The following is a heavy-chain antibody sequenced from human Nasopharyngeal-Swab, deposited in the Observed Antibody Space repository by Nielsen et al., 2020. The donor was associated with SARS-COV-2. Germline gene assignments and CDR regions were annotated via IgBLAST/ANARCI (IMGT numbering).Heavy chain of an antibody. CDR2: INSDGSST. CDR1: GFTFSSYW. Sequence: GESLKISCAASGFTFSSYWMHWVRQAPGKGLVWVSRINSDGSSTSYADSVKGRFTISRDNAKNTLYLQMNSLRAEDTAVYYCARDQGSGRDAFDIWGQGTVVTVSS. V-gene: IGHV3-74*01. J-gene: IGHJ3*02. D-gene: IGHD3-10*01. CDR3: ARDQGSGRDAFDI.